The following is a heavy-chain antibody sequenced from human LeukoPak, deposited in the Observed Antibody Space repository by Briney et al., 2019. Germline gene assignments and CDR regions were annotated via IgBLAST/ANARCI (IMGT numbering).Heavy chain of an antibody. V-gene: IGHV1-18*01. Sequence: ASVKVSCKASGYTFTSYGISWVRQAPGQGLEWVGWISAYNGNTNYAQKLQGRVTMTTDTPTSTAYMELRSLRSEDTAVYYCARDRYYDSGGYFSAEDFDYWGQGTLVTVSS. CDR3: ARDRYYDSGGYFSAEDFDY. J-gene: IGHJ4*02. CDR2: ISAYNGNT. CDR1: GYTFTSYG. D-gene: IGHD3-22*01.